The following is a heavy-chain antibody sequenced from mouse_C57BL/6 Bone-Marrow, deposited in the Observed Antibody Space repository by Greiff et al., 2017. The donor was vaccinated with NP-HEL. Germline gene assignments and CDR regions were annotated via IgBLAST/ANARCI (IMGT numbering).Heavy chain of an antibody. D-gene: IGHD3-2*02. CDR2: IHPNSGST. V-gene: IGHV1-64*01. J-gene: IGHJ4*01. CDR3: ARDSSGPDMDD. CDR1: GYTFTSYW. Sequence: QVQLQQPGAELVKPGASVKLSCKASGYTFTSYWMHWVKQRPGQGLEWIGMIHPNSGSTNYNEKFKSKATLTVDKSSSTAYMQCSSLTSEDSAVYYCARDSSGPDMDDWGQGTTVTVSS.